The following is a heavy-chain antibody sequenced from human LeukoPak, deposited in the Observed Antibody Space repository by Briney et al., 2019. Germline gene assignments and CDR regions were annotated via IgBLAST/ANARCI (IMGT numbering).Heavy chain of an antibody. D-gene: IGHD6-19*01. CDR3: AKERSLEIAVAGTIFDH. Sequence: PGGSLRLSCAASGFTVSSNYMGWVRQAPGKGLEWVSVIYSGGDTYYADSVKGRFTISRDNSKNMIYLEMSSLKAEDTAVYYCAKERSLEIAVAGTIFDHWGQGTLVIVSS. CDR2: IYSGGDT. V-gene: IGHV3-66*01. CDR1: GFTVSSNY. J-gene: IGHJ4*02.